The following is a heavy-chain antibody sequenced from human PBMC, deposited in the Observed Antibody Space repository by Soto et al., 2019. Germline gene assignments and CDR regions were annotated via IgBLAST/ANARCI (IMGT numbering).Heavy chain of an antibody. Sequence: PSETLSLTCTFSVDSMSRFYWTCIRDLPGKWLECIGYIYYTGTTSYNPSLKSRVTISLDTSKNQFSLNLRSVTHADTAVYYCGREALVPGPHNEDWFEAWGQAILVIVS. D-gene: IGHD1-1*01. CDR2: IYYTGTT. J-gene: IGHJ5*02. CDR1: VDSMSRFY. CDR3: GREALVPGPHNEDWFEA. V-gene: IGHV4-59*01.